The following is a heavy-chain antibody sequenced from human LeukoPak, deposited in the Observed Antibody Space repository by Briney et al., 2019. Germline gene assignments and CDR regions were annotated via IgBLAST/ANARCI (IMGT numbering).Heavy chain of an antibody. Sequence: PGGSLRLSCAASGFTFSSYAMHGVRQAPGKGLEWVAVISYDGSNKYYADSVKGRFTISRDNSKNTLYLQMNSLRAEDTAVYYCARDRRGYSYGYSYYYYGMDVWGQGTTVTVSS. D-gene: IGHD5-18*01. CDR3: ARDRRGYSYGYSYYYYGMDV. CDR1: GFTFSSYA. CDR2: ISYDGSNK. V-gene: IGHV3-30-3*01. J-gene: IGHJ6*02.